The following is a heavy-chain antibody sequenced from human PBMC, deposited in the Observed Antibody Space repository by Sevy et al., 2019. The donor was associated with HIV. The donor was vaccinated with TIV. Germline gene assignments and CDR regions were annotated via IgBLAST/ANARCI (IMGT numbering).Heavy chain of an antibody. CDR2: IRNDGSHE. Sequence: GGSLRLSCTASGFTFSNHAMHWVRQGPGKGPEWVAFIRNDGSHEYYADSVKGRFTITRDNSKNTLYLQMNSLRPEDTAVYYCARDRKILLVAYAIPLDAFDIWGQGTMVTVSS. CDR3: ARDRKILLVAYAIPLDAFDI. J-gene: IGHJ3*02. V-gene: IGHV3-30*02. CDR1: GFTFSNHA. D-gene: IGHD2-8*02.